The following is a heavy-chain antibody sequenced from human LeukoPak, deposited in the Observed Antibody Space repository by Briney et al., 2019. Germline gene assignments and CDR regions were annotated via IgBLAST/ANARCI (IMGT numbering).Heavy chain of an antibody. CDR2: IYSSGSN. D-gene: IGHD5-12*01. Sequence: SETLSLTCTVSGGSISSYFWTWIRQPAGKGLEWIGRIYSSGSNNYNPSLKSRVTMSLDTSKNHFSLNLTSVTAADTAVYYCAREPTSGREPTSGRPLDYWGQGTLVTVSS. CDR1: GGSISSYF. J-gene: IGHJ4*02. CDR3: AREPTSGREPTSGRPLDY. V-gene: IGHV4-4*07.